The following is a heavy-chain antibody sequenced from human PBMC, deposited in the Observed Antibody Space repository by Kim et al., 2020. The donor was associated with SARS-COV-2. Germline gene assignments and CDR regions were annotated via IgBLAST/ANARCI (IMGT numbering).Heavy chain of an antibody. CDR2: NN. V-gene: IGHV3-30*01. CDR3: AREAVDAFDI. J-gene: IGHJ3*02. Sequence: NNNYADSVKGRFTISRDNSKNTLYLQMNSLRPEDTALYYCAREAVDAFDIWGQGTMVTVSS.